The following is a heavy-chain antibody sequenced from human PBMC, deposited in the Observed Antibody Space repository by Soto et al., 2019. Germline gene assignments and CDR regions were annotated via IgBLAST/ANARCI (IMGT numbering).Heavy chain of an antibody. Sequence: QVQLVQSGAEVKKPGASVKVSCKVSGYTLTELSMHWVRQAPGKGLEWMGGFDPEDGETIYAQKFQGRVTMTEDTSTDTAYMELSSLRSEDTAVYYCATEGSSCYNCNYYYGMDVWGQGTTVTVSS. CDR3: ATEGSSCYNCNYYYGMDV. CDR2: FDPEDGET. CDR1: GYTLTELS. V-gene: IGHV1-24*01. D-gene: IGHD2-2*02. J-gene: IGHJ6*02.